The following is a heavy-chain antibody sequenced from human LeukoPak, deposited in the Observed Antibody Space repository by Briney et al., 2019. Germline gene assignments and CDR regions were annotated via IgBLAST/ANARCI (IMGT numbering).Heavy chain of an antibody. J-gene: IGHJ4*02. CDR2: ISGSGDTT. Sequence: PGGSLRLSCAGSGFTFNTYAMSWVRQAPGKGLEWVSTISGSGDTTYYADSVKGRFTVSRDNSKNTLYLQMNSLRAEDTAVYYCAKVISYGYDYWGQGTLVTVSS. V-gene: IGHV3-23*01. CDR1: GFTFNTYA. CDR3: AKVISYGYDY. D-gene: IGHD5-18*01.